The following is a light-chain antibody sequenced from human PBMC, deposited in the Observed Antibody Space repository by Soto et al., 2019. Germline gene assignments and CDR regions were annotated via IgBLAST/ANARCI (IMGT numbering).Light chain of an antibody. CDR1: RDVGSD. J-gene: IGKJ1*01. V-gene: IGKV1-6*01. CDR3: LQDYGDSST. CDR2: AAS. Sequence: QMTQSPSSLSASVGEKIIITCRASRDVGSDVSWYQQKPGQAPKLLIYAASNLYTGVPSRFSGSRSGTEFTLTISSQQPEDFASYYCLQDYGDSSTFGQGTKVEIE.